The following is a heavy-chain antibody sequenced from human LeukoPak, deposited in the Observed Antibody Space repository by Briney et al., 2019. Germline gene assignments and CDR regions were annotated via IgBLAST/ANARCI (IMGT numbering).Heavy chain of an antibody. CDR3: VRDRDYSAGFPYYYMDV. Sequence: GRSLRLSCAASGFTFSSFGMHWVRQAPGKGLEWMALIWDDGSSKNYADSVKGRFTISRDNSKNTLYLQTDSLRVDDTAVYYCVRDRDYSAGFPYYYMDVWGTGTTVTVSS. J-gene: IGHJ6*03. V-gene: IGHV3-33*01. CDR2: IWDDGSSK. D-gene: IGHD4-11*01. CDR1: GFTFSSFG.